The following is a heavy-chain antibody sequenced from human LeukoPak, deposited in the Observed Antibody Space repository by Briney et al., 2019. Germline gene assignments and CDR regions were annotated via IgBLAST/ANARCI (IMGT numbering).Heavy chain of an antibody. CDR1: RCTISGYY. J-gene: IGHJ6*03. CDR2: VFYSGTT. CDR3: ARVSIYISYFYMDV. D-gene: IGHD3-3*02. V-gene: IGHV4-59*01. Sequence: PSETLTLTCSVSRCTISGYYMSWIRQSPGQGLEWIGYVFYSGTTNYNASLESRVTISVDTSNNQFSLSLTSVTAADTAMYYCARVSIYISYFYMDVWGKGTTVTVSS.